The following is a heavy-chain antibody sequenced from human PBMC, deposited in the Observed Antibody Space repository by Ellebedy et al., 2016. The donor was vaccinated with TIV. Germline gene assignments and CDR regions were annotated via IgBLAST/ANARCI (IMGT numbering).Heavy chain of an antibody. CDR2: IVGSGATK. CDR3: AKDRTPGDGYWVFDF. V-gene: IGHV3-23*01. J-gene: IGHJ4*02. Sequence: GESLKISCVASGFSFSSYALRWVRQAPGKGLDWVSGIVGSGATKYADSVKGRFSIFRDNSKSTVDLQMNSLRDDDTAIYYCAKDRTPGDGYWVFDFWGQGTLVTVSS. D-gene: IGHD5-18*01. CDR1: GFSFSSYA.